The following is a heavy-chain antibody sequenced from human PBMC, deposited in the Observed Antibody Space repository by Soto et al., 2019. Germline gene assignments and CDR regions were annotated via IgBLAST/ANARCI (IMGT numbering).Heavy chain of an antibody. CDR2: IYYSGST. V-gene: IGHV4-59*01. J-gene: IGHJ4*02. CDR3: ARGPIRDYYDSSGYYGIDY. Sequence: SETLSLTCTVSGGSISSYYWSWIRQPPGKGLEWIGYIYYSGSTNYNPSLKSRVTISADTSKNQFSLKLSSVTAADTAVYYCARGPIRDYYDSSGYYGIDYWGQGTLVTVSS. D-gene: IGHD3-22*01. CDR1: GGSISSYY.